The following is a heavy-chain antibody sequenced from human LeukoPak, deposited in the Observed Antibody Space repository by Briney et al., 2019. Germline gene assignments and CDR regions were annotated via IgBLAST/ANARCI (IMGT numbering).Heavy chain of an antibody. V-gene: IGHV3-48*01. CDR2: ISSSSSTI. Sequence: GGSLRLSCAASGFTFSSYSMNWVRQAPGKGLEWVSYISSSSSTIYYADSVKGRFTISRDNAKNSLYLQMNSLRAEDTAVYYCARRSADYGDLCFDYWGQGTLVTVSS. D-gene: IGHD4-17*01. CDR1: GFTFSSYS. CDR3: ARRSADYGDLCFDY. J-gene: IGHJ4*02.